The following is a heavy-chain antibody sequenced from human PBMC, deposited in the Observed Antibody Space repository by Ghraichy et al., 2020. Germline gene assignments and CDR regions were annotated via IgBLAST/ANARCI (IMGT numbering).Heavy chain of an antibody. CDR1: GFTFSRYI. J-gene: IGHJ4*02. CDR2: INNNGGIT. CDR3: VKGLTNYAFDS. D-gene: IGHD2-8*01. V-gene: IGHV3-64D*09. Sequence: GGSLRLSCSASGFTFSRYIMYWVRQAPGKGLEYVATINNNGGITYYADSVKGRFTISRDNSKNTLYLQMSSLRPEETAVYYCVKGLTNYAFDSWGQGTLVTVSS.